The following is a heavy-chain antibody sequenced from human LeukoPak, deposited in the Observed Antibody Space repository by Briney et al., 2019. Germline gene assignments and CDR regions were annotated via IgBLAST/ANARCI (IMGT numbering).Heavy chain of an antibody. V-gene: IGHV1-69*05. Sequence: SVRVSCKASGGTFSSYAINWVRQAPGQGLEWMGVIIPIFDTPNYARKFQGRVTITTDESTNTAYMELSSLRSEDTAFYYCARGGRAVATLVPFDYWGQGILVTVSS. CDR1: GGTFSSYA. CDR3: ARGGRAVATLVPFDY. J-gene: IGHJ4*02. CDR2: IIPIFDTP. D-gene: IGHD6-19*01.